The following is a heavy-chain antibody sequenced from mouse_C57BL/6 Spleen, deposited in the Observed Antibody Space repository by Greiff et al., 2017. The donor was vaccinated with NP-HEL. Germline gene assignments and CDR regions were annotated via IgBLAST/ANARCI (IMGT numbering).Heavy chain of an antibody. CDR1: GYTFTSYW. CDR2: IDPSDSYT. CDR3: ARTYYSKRYAMDY. V-gene: IGHV1-50*01. D-gene: IGHD2-5*01. Sequence: VKLQQPGAELVKPGASVKLSCKASGYTFTSYWMQWVKQRPGQGLEWIGEIDPSDSYTNYNQKFKGKATLTVDTSSSTAYMQRSSLTSEDSAVYYCARTYYSKRYAMDYWGQGTSVTVSS. J-gene: IGHJ4*01.